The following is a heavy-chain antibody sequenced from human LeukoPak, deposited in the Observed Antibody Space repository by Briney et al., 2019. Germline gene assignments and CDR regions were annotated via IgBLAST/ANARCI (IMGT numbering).Heavy chain of an antibody. J-gene: IGHJ4*02. D-gene: IGHD6-13*01. Sequence: GGSLRLSCAASGFTFSSYAMSWVRQAPGKGLEWVSTISADGGSTYYTDSVKGRFTISRDNSRNTLYLQMNSLRAEDTAVYYCAKPPPDSSSWLFDYWGQGTLVTVSS. CDR1: GFTFSSYA. CDR3: AKPPPDSSSWLFDY. V-gene: IGHV3-23*01. CDR2: ISADGGST.